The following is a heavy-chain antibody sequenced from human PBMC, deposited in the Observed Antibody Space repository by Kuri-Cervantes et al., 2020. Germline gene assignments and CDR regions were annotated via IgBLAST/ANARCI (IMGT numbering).Heavy chain of an antibody. CDR2: IYSGGST. CDR1: GFTVSSNY. CDR3: ARCPNYYDSSGYYSIDAFDI. V-gene: IGHV3-53*01. Sequence: GESLKISCAASGFTVSSNYMSWVRQAPGKGLEWVSVIYSGGSTYYADSVKGRFTISRDNSKNTLYLQMNSLRAEDTAVYYCARCPNYYDSSGYYSIDAFDIWGQGTMVTVSS. D-gene: IGHD3-22*01. J-gene: IGHJ3*02.